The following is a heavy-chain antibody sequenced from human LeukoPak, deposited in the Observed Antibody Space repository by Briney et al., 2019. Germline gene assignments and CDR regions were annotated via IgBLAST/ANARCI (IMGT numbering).Heavy chain of an antibody. CDR1: GFTFSSYA. J-gene: IGHJ4*02. CDR2: VSGSGGST. CDR3: AKVRGSSWYERDFDY. V-gene: IGHV3-23*01. D-gene: IGHD6-13*01. Sequence: GGSLRLSCAASGFTFSSYAMNWVRQAPGKGLEWVSAVSGSGGSTYYADSVKGRLTIPRDNSKNTLYLQMNSLRAEDTALYYCAKVRGSSWYERDFDYWGQGTLVTVSS.